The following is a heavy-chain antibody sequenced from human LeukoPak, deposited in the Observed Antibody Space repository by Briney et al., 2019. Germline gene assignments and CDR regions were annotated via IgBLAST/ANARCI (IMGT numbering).Heavy chain of an antibody. CDR3: ARATVATPSEFDY. Sequence: SETLSLTCTVSGGSISSYYWSWIRQPPGKGLEWIGYISYSGNTYYNPSLRSRASISADTPKSQFSLKLSSTTAADTAVYYCARATVATPSEFDYWGQGTLATVSS. CDR1: GGSISSYY. J-gene: IGHJ4*02. D-gene: IGHD4-17*01. CDR2: ISYSGNT. V-gene: IGHV4-59*06.